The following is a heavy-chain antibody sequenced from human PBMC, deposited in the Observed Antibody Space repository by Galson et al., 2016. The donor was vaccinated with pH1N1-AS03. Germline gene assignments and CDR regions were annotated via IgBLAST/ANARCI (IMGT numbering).Heavy chain of an antibody. Sequence: ETLSLTCAVSGGPVTSPIFSWSWIRQPPGQGLEWIGYIHFSGTTNYNPSLESRVTISVDTSRDQFSLNLSSMTAADAAVYYCARGNPFLGSSWYEDSCGQGTLVIVSS. D-gene: IGHD6-13*01. CDR1: GGPVTSPIFS. J-gene: IGHJ4*02. CDR2: IHFSGTT. V-gene: IGHV4-61*01. CDR3: ARGNPFLGSSWYEDS.